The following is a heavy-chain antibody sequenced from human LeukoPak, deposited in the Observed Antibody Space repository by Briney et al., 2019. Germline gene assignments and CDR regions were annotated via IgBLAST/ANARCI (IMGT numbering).Heavy chain of an antibody. CDR3: AKARWEPNFDY. CDR2: INENGDVA. CDR1: GFTFDDYA. Sequence: GGSLRLSCAASGFTFDDYAMHWVRQGPGKSLEWVSLINENGDVAYYGDSVRGRFTVSRDNAKNSLYLQMNSLTTEDTALYYCAKARWEPNFDYWGQGTLVTVSS. J-gene: IGHJ4*02. D-gene: IGHD1-26*01. V-gene: IGHV3-43*02.